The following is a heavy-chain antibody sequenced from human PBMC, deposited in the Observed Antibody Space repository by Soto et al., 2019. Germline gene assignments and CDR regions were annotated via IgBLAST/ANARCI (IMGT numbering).Heavy chain of an antibody. CDR1: GFTVSNNY. CDR2: IYSGGST. J-gene: IGHJ4*02. Sequence: PGGSLRLSCAASGFTVSNNYMRWVRQAPGKGLEWVSLIYSGGSTHYADSVKGRFTISRDNSKNTLYLQMNSLRVEDTAVYYCARDPPGIAASGGGGWGQGTLVTV. V-gene: IGHV3-53*01. D-gene: IGHD6-13*01. CDR3: ARDPPGIAASGGGG.